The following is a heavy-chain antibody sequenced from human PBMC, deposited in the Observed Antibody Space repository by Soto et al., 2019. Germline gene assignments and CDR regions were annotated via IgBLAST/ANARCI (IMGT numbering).Heavy chain of an antibody. Sequence: TLSLTCGVSGCSFSENYWTWIRQYTGKGLEWSGYIYYSGSTNYNPSLKGRVTISVDASRSQFSLKLTSVTAADTALYYCAAGTLGAVWPPRHDWGQGTLVT. J-gene: IGHJ4*02. CDR3: AAGTLGAVWPPRHD. D-gene: IGHD3-16*01. CDR1: GCSFSENY. CDR2: IYYSGST. V-gene: IGHV4-59*03.